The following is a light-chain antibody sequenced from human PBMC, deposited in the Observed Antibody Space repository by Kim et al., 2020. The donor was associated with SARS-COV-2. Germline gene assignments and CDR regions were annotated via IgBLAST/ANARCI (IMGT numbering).Light chain of an antibody. CDR2: QNA. V-gene: IGLV3-1*01. Sequence: SESQGHTASVTYSGDKLGDKYVFRYQKRPGRSPVLVIYQNAKRPSGVPERFSGSSSGNTATLTISETQAMDEADYYCQTWDSSSGVFGTGTKVTVL. J-gene: IGLJ1*01. CDR3: QTWDSSSGV. CDR1: KLGDKY.